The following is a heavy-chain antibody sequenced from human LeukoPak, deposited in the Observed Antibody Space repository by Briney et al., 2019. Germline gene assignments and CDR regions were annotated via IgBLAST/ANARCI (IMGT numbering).Heavy chain of an antibody. CDR2: IYTSGST. J-gene: IGHJ5*02. CDR1: GDSISNYY. Sequence: SETLSLTCTVSGDSISNYYWSWIRQPAGKGLEWIGRIYTSGSTNYNPSLKSRVTISVDTSKNQFPLKLSSVTAADTAVYYCARIYGSGSYFNWFDPWGQGTLVTVSS. CDR3: ARIYGSGSYFNWFDP. V-gene: IGHV4-4*07. D-gene: IGHD3-10*01.